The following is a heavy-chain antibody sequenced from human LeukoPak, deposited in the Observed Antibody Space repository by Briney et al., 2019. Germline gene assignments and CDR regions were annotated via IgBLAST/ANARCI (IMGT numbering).Heavy chain of an antibody. CDR3: ARAYYDFWSGYGWFDP. D-gene: IGHD3-3*01. CDR1: GGSFSGYY. Sequence: SETLSLTCAVYGGSFSGYYWSWIRQPPGKGLEWIGEINHSGSTNYNPSLKSRVTISVDTSKNQFSLKLSSVTAADTAVYYCARAYYDFWSGYGWFDPXGQGTLVTVSS. V-gene: IGHV4-34*01. CDR2: INHSGST. J-gene: IGHJ5*02.